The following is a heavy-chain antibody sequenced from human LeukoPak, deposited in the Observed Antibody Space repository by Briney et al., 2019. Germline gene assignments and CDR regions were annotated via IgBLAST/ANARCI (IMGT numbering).Heavy chain of an antibody. CDR1: GGSISSYY. J-gene: IGHJ6*03. V-gene: IGHV4-59*01. Sequence: SETLSLTCSVSGGSISSYYWSWIRQPPGKGLEWIGYIYYSGSTNYHPSLKSRVTISVDTSKNQFSLKLSSVTAADTAVYYCARNPRWYYDSSGYYQKDYYYYYMDVWGKGTTVTVSS. CDR3: ARNPRWYYDSSGYYQKDYYYYYMDV. CDR2: IYYSGST. D-gene: IGHD3-22*01.